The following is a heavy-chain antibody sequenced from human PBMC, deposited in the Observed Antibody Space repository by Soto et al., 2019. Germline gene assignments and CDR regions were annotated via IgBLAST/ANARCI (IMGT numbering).Heavy chain of an antibody. CDR3: VRGQSVLYLDL. J-gene: IGHJ1*01. CDR1: GYTFTDFY. V-gene: IGHV1-2*02. Sequence: AASVKVSCKSSGYTFTDFYIHWVRQAPGQGLEWVGWINPKNGGINYAQKFQGRATMTRDTSVNTSYTDLNRLNFDDSAIYYCVRGQSVLYLDLWGRGTQVTVSS. D-gene: IGHD1-20*01. CDR2: INPKNGGI.